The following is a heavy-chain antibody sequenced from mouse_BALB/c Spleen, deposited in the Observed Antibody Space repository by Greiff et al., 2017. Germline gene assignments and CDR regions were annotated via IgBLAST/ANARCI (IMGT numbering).Heavy chain of an antibody. Sequence: QVQLQQPGAELVRPGASVKLSCKASGYTFTSYWINWVKQRPGQGLEWIGNIYPSDSYTNYNQKFKDKATLTVDKSSSTAYMQLSSPTSEDSAVYYCTRGVQDAMDYWGQGTSVTVSS. CDR2: IYPSDSYT. J-gene: IGHJ4*01. V-gene: IGHV1-69*02. D-gene: IGHD2-14*01. CDR1: GYTFTSYW. CDR3: TRGVQDAMDY.